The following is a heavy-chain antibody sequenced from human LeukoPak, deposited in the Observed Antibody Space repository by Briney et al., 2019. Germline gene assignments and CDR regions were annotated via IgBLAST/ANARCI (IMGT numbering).Heavy chain of an antibody. J-gene: IGHJ6*03. Sequence: ASVKVSCKASGYTFTNYGISWVRQAPGQGLEWMGRINPNSGDPNYPQKFQGRVTMTRDTSISTAYMEMSSLTSDDTAVYYCARSARHCNNGVCFTDYYIDLWGKGTTVIVSS. D-gene: IGHD2-8*01. V-gene: IGHV1-2*06. CDR3: ARSARHCNNGVCFTDYYIDL. CDR1: GYTFTNYG. CDR2: INPNSGDP.